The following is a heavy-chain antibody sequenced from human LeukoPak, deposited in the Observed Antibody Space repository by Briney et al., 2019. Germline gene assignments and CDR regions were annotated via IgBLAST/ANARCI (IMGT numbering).Heavy chain of an antibody. V-gene: IGHV3-30-3*01. CDR3: ARDHRRSTVDTAMASAFGI. CDR1: GFTFRSYA. Sequence: PGGSLRLSRAASGFTFRSYAMHWVHQAPGKGREWVAVISYDGSNKYYADSVKGRFTISRDNSKNTLYLQMNSLRAEDTAVYYCARDHRRSTVDTAMASAFGIWGQRTMVTVSS. CDR2: ISYDGSNK. D-gene: IGHD5-18*01. J-gene: IGHJ3*02.